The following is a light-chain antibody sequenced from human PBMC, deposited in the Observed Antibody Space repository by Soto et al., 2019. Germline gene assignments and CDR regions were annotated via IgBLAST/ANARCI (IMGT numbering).Light chain of an antibody. V-gene: IGLV2-18*02. CDR3: SSFTSSSTYV. CDR2: EVS. CDR1: SSDVGSYNR. Sequence: QSALTQPPSVSVSHGQPVPISCTGPSSDVGSYNRVSWYQQPPGTAPKLLIYEVSNRPSGVPDRFSGSKSGNTASLTIPGLQSEDEADYYCSSFTSSSTYVFGTGTKVTVL. J-gene: IGLJ1*01.